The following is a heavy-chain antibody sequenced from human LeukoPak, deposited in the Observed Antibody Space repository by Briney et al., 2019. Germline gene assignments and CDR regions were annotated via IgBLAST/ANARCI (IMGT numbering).Heavy chain of an antibody. CDR1: GYTFTSYG. Sequence: ASVKVSCKASGYTFTSYGISWVRQAPGQGLEWMGWISAYNGNTNYAQKLQGRVTMTTDTSTSTAYTELRSLRSDDTAVYYCARDETAYYYYYMDVWGKGTTVTVSS. V-gene: IGHV1-18*01. D-gene: IGHD6-25*01. J-gene: IGHJ6*03. CDR2: ISAYNGNT. CDR3: ARDETAYYYYYMDV.